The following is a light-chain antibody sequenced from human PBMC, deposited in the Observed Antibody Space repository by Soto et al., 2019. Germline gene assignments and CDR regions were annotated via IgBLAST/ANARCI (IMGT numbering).Light chain of an antibody. J-gene: IGKJ5*01. CDR2: GAS. Sequence: EIVLTQSPGTLSLSPGERATLSCRASQSVSSSYLAWYQQKPGRAPRLLIDGASSRATGIPDRFSGSGSGTDFTLTISSLEPEDFVVYYCQQYGSSPLTFGQGTRLEIK. CDR3: QQYGSSPLT. CDR1: QSVSSSY. V-gene: IGKV3-20*01.